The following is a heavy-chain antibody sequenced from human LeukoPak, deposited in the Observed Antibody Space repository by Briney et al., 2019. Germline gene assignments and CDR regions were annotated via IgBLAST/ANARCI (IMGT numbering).Heavy chain of an antibody. CDR1: VYTFTDYY. Sequence: ASVTVSFKSSVYTFTDYYMHWVRQAPGQGGEGMGCINTNSGGTNYEQKFQGRVTMTSDTSISTAYMELSRLSSDDTAVYYCAMLRGYSYAPDYWGQGTLVTVSS. CDR3: AMLRGYSYAPDY. J-gene: IGHJ4*02. CDR2: INTNSGGT. D-gene: IGHD5-18*01. V-gene: IGHV1-2*02.